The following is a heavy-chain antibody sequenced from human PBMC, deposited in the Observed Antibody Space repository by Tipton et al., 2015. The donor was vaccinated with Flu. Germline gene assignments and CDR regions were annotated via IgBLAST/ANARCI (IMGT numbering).Heavy chain of an antibody. CDR1: GFTVDDYA. CDR3: ARAGMATVPSYWYFDV. Sequence: AASGFTVDDYAMHWVRQVPGKGLEWVSGINWNSHIIGYADSVKGRFTISRDTAKTSLYLQMNTLRAEDTAFYYCARAGMATVPSYWYFDVWGRGTLVTVSS. CDR2: INWNSHII. J-gene: IGHJ2*01. V-gene: IGHV3-9*01. D-gene: IGHD5-24*01.